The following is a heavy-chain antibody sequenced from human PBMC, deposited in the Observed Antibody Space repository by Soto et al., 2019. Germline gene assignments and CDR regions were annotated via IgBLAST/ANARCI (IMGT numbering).Heavy chain of an antibody. CDR2: IKSKTDGGTT. CDR3: TPLRGYCSGGSCYGFDY. CDR1: GFTFSNVW. J-gene: IGHJ4*02. D-gene: IGHD2-15*01. V-gene: IGHV3-15*01. Sequence: GGSLRLSCAASGFTFSNVWMNWVRQAPGKGLEWVARIKSKTDGGTTDYAAPVKGRFIISGDDSKNTLYLQMNSLKTEDTAVYYCTPLRGYCSGGSCYGFDYWGQRTLVTLSS.